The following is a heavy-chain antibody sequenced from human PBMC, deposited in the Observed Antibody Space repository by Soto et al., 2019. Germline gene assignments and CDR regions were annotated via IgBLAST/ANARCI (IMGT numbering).Heavy chain of an antibody. CDR1: XTXXXYX. J-gene: IGHJ4*02. CDR3: AKPPDYNWNDY. CDR2: ISSNGGST. Sequence: XTXXXYXXXWXXQAPGKGLEYVSAISSNGGSTYYADSVKGRFTISRDNAKNSLYLQMNNLRAEDTAVYYCAKPPDYNWNDYWGQGTLVTVSS. D-gene: IGHD1-20*01. V-gene: IGHV3-64*04.